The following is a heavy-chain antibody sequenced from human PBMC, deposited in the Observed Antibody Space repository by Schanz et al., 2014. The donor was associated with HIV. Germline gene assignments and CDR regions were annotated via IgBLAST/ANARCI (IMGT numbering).Heavy chain of an antibody. CDR3: RGYRFYYGVDF. CDR2: IKSKAYGGTP. D-gene: IGHD5-18*01. CDR1: GFTFSDYP. Sequence: EVQLVESGGGLVKPGRSLRLSCTTSGFTFSDYPVSWLRQAPGKGLEWVGFIKSKAYGGTPEYAASVKGRFTISRDDSKSIAYLQLNSLRVEDTAVYYCRGYRFYYGVDFWGQGTTVTVS. J-gene: IGHJ6*02. V-gene: IGHV3-49*05.